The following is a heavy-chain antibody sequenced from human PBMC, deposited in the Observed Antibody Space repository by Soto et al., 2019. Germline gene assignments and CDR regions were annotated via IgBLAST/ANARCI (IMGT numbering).Heavy chain of an antibody. J-gene: IGHJ4*02. CDR1: GGSISSGDYY. V-gene: IGHV4-30-4*01. CDR2: IYYSGST. D-gene: IGHD3-3*01. Sequence: PSETLSLTCTVSGGSISSGDYYWSWIRQPPGKGLEWIGYIYYSGSTYYNPSLKSRVTISVDTSKNQFSLKLSSVTAADTAVYYCARVTQYYDFWSGPDYWGQGTLVTVS. CDR3: ARVTQYYDFWSGPDY.